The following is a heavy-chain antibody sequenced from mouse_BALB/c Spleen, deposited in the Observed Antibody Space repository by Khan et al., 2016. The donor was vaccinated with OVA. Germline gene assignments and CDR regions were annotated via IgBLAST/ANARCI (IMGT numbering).Heavy chain of an antibody. CDR3: ARSGTISTVVITYFDY. J-gene: IGHJ2*01. D-gene: IGHD1-1*01. V-gene: IGHV3-2*02. Sequence: EVQLQESGPGLVKPSQSLSLTCTVTGYSITSDYAWHWIRQFPGNKLEWMGYIKYSGNTSYNPSLKSRFSITRNTSTNHFFLQLSSGTTDDTATYYCARSGTISTVVITYFDYWGQGTTLTVSS. CDR2: IKYSGNT. CDR1: GYSITSDYA.